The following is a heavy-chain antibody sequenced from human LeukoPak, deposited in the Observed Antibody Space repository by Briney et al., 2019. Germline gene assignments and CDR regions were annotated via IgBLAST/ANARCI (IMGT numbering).Heavy chain of an antibody. CDR3: AKDISPRFDFWSGYTGALDY. CDR1: GFTFSSYS. Sequence: GGSLRLSCAASGFTFSSYSMNWVRQAPGKGLEWLSIIYSGGDTYYADSVKGRFTISRDNSKNSLYLQMNSLRAEDTALYYCAKDISPRFDFWSGYTGALDYWGQGTLVTVSS. CDR2: IYSGGDT. D-gene: IGHD3-3*01. J-gene: IGHJ4*02. V-gene: IGHV3-43D*04.